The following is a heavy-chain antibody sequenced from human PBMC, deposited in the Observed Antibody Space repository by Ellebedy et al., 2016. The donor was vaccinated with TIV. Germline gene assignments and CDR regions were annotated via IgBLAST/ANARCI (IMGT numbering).Heavy chain of an antibody. CDR2: FDPEDDET. CDR1: GYTLTELS. CDR3: ARRGYGSGSYYQDY. V-gene: IGHV1-24*01. D-gene: IGHD3-10*01. J-gene: IGHJ4*02. Sequence: AASVKVSCKVSGYTLTELSMHWVRQAPGKGLEWMGGFDPEDDETIYAQKFQGRVTMTEDTSTDTAYMDMSSLRSEDTAVYYCARRGYGSGSYYQDYWGQGTLLTVSS.